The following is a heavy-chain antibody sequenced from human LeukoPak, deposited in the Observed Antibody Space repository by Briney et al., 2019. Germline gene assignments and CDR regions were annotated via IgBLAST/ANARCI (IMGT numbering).Heavy chain of an antibody. J-gene: IGHJ5*02. Sequence: PGGSLRLSCAASGFTFSSYAMHWVRQAPGKGLEYVSAISSNGGSTYYANSVKGRFTISRDNSKNTLYLQMGSLRAEDMAVYYCARETTVTTNALGGDNWFDPWGQGTLVTVSS. V-gene: IGHV3-64*01. CDR1: GFTFSSYA. D-gene: IGHD4-17*01. CDR2: ISSNGGST. CDR3: ARETTVTTNALGGDNWFDP.